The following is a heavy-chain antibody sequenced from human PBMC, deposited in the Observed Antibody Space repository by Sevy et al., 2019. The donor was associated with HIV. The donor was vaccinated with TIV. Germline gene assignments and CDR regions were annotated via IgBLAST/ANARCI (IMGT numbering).Heavy chain of an antibody. Sequence: GGSLRLSCAASGFTFSSYWMHWVRQAPGKGLVWVSRINSDGSSTSYADSVKGRFTISRDNAKNTLYLKMNSLRAEDTAVYYCARDRKRYPTYAFDIWGQGTMVTVSS. J-gene: IGHJ3*02. CDR2: INSDGSST. CDR1: GFTFSSYW. CDR3: ARDRKRYPTYAFDI. V-gene: IGHV3-74*01. D-gene: IGHD1-1*01.